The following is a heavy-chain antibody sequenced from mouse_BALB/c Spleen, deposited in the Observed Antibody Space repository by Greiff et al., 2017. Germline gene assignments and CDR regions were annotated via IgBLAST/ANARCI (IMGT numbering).Heavy chain of an antibody. CDR3: VPYDGYYDWFAY. CDR1: GFTFNTYA. CDR2: IRSKSNNYAT. D-gene: IGHD2-3*01. V-gene: IGHV10-1*02. J-gene: IGHJ3*01. Sequence: EVKLMESGGGLVQPKGSLKLSCAASGFTFNTYAMNWVRQAPGKGLEWVARIRSKSNNYATYYADSVKDRFTISRDDSQSMLYLQMNNLKTEDTAMYYCVPYDGYYDWFAYWGQGTLVTVSA.